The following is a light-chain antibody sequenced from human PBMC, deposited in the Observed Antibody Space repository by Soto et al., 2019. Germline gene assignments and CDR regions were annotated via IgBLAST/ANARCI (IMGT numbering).Light chain of an antibody. V-gene: IGKV1-5*01. CDR3: QQYASYST. CDR1: ETIHSW. CDR2: DAS. J-gene: IGKJ1*01. Sequence: DIQMTQPPSTLSASVGDRVTITGRASETIHSWLAWYQQKPGKAPNLLIFDASTLLSGVPSRFSASGSGTEFTLTISSLQPNDFATYFCQQYASYSTFGQGTKVDI.